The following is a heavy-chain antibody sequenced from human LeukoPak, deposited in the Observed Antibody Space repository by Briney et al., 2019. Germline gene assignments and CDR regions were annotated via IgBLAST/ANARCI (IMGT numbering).Heavy chain of an antibody. J-gene: IGHJ4*02. D-gene: IGHD3-22*01. CDR1: GYTFTSYG. CDR2: IIPIFGTA. V-gene: IGHV1-69*06. CDR3: ARDRTYYYDSSGYYDY. Sequence: ASVKVSCKASGYTFTSYGISWVRQAPGQGLEWMGGIIPIFGTANYAQKFQGRVMITADKSTSTAYMELSSLRSEDTAVYYCARDRTYYYDSSGYYDYWGQGTLVTVSS.